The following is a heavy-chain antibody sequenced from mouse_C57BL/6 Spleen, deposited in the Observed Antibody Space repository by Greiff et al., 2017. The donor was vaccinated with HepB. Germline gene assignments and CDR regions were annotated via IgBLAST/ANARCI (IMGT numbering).Heavy chain of an antibody. D-gene: IGHD2-4*01. CDR3: AEDYDWFAY. CDR1: GYTFTSYG. V-gene: IGHV1-81*01. CDR2: IYPRSGNT. J-gene: IGHJ3*01. Sequence: VKLMESGAELARPGASVKLSCKASGYTFTSYGISWVKQRTGQGLEWIGEIYPRSGNTYYNEKFKGKATLTADKSSSTAYMELRSLTSEDSAVYFCAEDYDWFAYWGQGTLVTVSA.